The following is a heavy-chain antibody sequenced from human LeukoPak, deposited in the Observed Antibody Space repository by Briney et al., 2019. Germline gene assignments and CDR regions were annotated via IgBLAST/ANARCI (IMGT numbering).Heavy chain of an antibody. CDR3: ASHGYDSSAAGAVDAFDI. CDR1: GYSISSGYY. CDR2: IYHSGST. J-gene: IGHJ3*02. Sequence: PSETLSLTCAVSGYSISSGYYWGWIRQPPGKGLEWIGSIYHSGSTYYNPSLKSRVTISVDTSKNQFSLKLSSVTAADTAVYYCASHGYDSSAAGAVDAFDICGQGTMVSVSS. D-gene: IGHD3-22*01. V-gene: IGHV4-38-2*01.